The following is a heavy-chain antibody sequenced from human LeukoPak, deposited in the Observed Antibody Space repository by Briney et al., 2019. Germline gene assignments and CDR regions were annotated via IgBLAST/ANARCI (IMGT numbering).Heavy chain of an antibody. D-gene: IGHD5-12*01. Sequence: PSETLSLTCSVSGDSMNGYYWIWIRQTAGKGLEWIGRLFTGGNAECNPSLKSRVTMSVQTSKSQFSLKLTSVTAADTAIYYCARGLRWDSGNDWGSEHWGQGVLVTVSS. CDR3: ARGLRWDSGNDWGSEH. CDR1: GDSMNGYY. CDR2: LFTGGNA. V-gene: IGHV4-4*07. J-gene: IGHJ4*02.